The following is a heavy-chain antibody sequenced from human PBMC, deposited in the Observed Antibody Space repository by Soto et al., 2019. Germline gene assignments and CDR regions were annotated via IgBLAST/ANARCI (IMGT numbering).Heavy chain of an antibody. CDR2: IFYSRST. CDR3: ARVTINVSTYYFDY. CDR1: GGSISSYY. Sequence: SETLSLTCSVSGGSISSYYLSWIRQPPGKGLEWIGYIFYSRSTNYNPSLKSRVTMSIDTSKNQFSLKLSSVTAADTAVYYCARVTINVSTYYFDYWGQGTLVTVSS. V-gene: IGHV4-59*01. J-gene: IGHJ4*02.